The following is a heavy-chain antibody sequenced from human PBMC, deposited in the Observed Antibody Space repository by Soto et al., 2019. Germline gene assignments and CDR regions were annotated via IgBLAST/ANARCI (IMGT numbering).Heavy chain of an antibody. Sequence: PGGSLRLSCAASGSPFNNYAMHWVRQAPGKGLEWVAVIWHDGSNEHYADSVKGRFRIARDNPNNTLYLQMNSLRGEDTALYYCARDDVSMVTTFLDYWGLGTLVTVSS. CDR2: IWHDGSNE. CDR1: GSPFNNYA. D-gene: IGHD2-21*02. CDR3: ARDDVSMVTTFLDY. J-gene: IGHJ4*02. V-gene: IGHV3-33*01.